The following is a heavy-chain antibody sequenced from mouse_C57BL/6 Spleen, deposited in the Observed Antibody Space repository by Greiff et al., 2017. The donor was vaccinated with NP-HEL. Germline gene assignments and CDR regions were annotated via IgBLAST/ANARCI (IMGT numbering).Heavy chain of an antibody. CDR2: IDPSDSYT. Sequence: QVQLQQPGAELVKPGASVKLSCKASGYTFTSYWMQWVKQRPGQGLEWIGEIDPSDSYTNYNQKFKGKATLTVDTSSSTAYMQLSSLTSEDSAVYYCARCQGSSGPFAYWGQGTLVTVSA. CDR3: ARCQGSSGPFAY. J-gene: IGHJ3*01. V-gene: IGHV1-50*01. D-gene: IGHD3-2*02. CDR1: GYTFTSYW.